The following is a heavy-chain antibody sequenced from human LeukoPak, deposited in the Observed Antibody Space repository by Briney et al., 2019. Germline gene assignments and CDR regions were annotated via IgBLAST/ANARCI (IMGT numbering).Heavy chain of an antibody. CDR1: GYTFSSYS. CDR3: VRLRRNSDTSGFYYYYDF. CDR2: ISVRSNYI. J-gene: IGHJ4*02. V-gene: IGHV3-21*01. D-gene: IGHD3-22*01. Sequence: PGGSLRLSCLASGYTFSSYSINWVRQAPGKGLEWVSSISVRSNYIYYADSVRGRFRIPRDDARDSLYLQMNSLRTEDTAAYYCVRLRRNSDTSGFYYYYDFWGQGTLVTVSS.